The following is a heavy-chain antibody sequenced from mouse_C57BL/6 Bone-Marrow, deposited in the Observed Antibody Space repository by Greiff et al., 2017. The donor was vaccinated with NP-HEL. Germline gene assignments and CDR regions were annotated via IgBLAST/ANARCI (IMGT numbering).Heavy chain of an antibody. CDR2: IYPGGGYT. Sequence: VKLMESGAELVRPGTSVKMSCKASGYTFTNYWIGWAKQRPGHGLEWIGDIYPGGGYTNYNEKFKGKATLTADKSSSTAYMQFSSLTSEDSAIYYCARYSNYSAWFAYWGQGTLVTVSA. D-gene: IGHD2-5*01. CDR1: GYTFTNYW. CDR3: ARYSNYSAWFAY. J-gene: IGHJ3*01. V-gene: IGHV1-63*01.